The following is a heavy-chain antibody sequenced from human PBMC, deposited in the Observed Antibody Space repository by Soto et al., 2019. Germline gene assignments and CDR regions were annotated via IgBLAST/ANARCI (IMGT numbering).Heavy chain of an antibody. D-gene: IGHD2-21*02. CDR3: GRDHRGGNSGGRFDP. V-gene: IGHV1-18*01. CDR1: GYTFTGFG. Sequence: QVQLVQSGTEVRKPGASVKVSCKASGYTFTGFGITWVRQAPGQGLEWMGWISTYNGNTKYAQKFQGRVTMTTDTSTSKAYMELRSLRSDDTAVYYCGRDHRGGNSGGRFDPWGQGTLVTVSS. CDR2: ISTYNGNT. J-gene: IGHJ5*02.